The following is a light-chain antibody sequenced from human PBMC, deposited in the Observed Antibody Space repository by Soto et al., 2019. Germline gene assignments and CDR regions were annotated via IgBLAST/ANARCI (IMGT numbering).Light chain of an antibody. Sequence: DIQITQSPSSLSASVGDRVTITCRASQSISSHLNWYQQNTGRAPKLLIYGASSLQSGVPSRFSGSGSGTDFTLTISSLQSEDFATYYCQQSYRTPLTFGGGTKVEIK. CDR2: GAS. V-gene: IGKV1-39*01. CDR1: QSISSH. J-gene: IGKJ4*01. CDR3: QQSYRTPLT.